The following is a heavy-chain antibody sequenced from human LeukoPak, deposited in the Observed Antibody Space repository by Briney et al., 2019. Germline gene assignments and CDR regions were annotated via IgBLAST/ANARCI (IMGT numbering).Heavy chain of an antibody. CDR3: ARTSGYELMDV. J-gene: IGHJ6*04. CDR1: GGTFSSYA. D-gene: IGHD5-12*01. V-gene: IGHV1-18*01. CDR2: ISAYNGNT. Sequence: XXVTVSCKASGGTFSSYAISWVRQAPGQGLEWMGWISAYNGNTNYAQKLQGRVTMTTDTSTSTAYMELRSLRSDDTAVYYCARTSGYELMDVWGKGTTVTVSS.